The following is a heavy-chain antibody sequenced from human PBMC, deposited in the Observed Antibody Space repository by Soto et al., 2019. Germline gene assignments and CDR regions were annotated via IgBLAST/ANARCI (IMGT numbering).Heavy chain of an antibody. V-gene: IGHV3-23*01. CDR2: TGGSGVAT. J-gene: IGHJ4*02. D-gene: IGHD3-10*01. CDR1: GFTFSGYA. CDR3: AKDSPFSGTGRLAFDY. Sequence: GSLRLSWAASGFTFSGYAMTWVRQAPGKGLEWVSSTGGSGVATYYADSVTGRFTISRDNSKNTLYLQMDSLRAEDTAVYYCAKDSPFSGTGRLAFDYWGQGTLVTVSS.